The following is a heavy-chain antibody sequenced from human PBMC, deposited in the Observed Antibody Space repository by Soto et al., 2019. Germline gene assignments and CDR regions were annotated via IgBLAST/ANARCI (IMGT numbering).Heavy chain of an antibody. J-gene: IGHJ4*02. CDR2: IYHSGST. CDR1: GGSISSGGYS. Sequence: SETLSLTCAVSGGSISSGGYSWSWIRQPPGKGLEWIGYIYHSGSTYYNPSLKSRVTISVDRSKNQFSLKLSSVTAADTAVYYCARVLPPFYFDYWGQGTLVTVSS. D-gene: IGHD3-10*01. CDR3: ARVLPPFYFDY. V-gene: IGHV4-30-2*01.